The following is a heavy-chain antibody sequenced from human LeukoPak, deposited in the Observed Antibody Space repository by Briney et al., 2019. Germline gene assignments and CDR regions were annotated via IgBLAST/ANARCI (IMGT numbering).Heavy chain of an antibody. J-gene: IGHJ5*02. Sequence: ASETLSLTCAVYGGSFSGYYWSWIRQPPGKGLEWIGEINHSGSTNYNPSLKSRVTISVDTSKNQFSLKLSSVTAADTAVYYCARVLVRGEYIVVVPATIRFWPGFDPWGQGTLVTVSS. CDR1: GGSFSGYY. CDR3: ARVLVRGEYIVVVPATIRFWPGFDP. CDR2: INHSGST. D-gene: IGHD2-2*01. V-gene: IGHV4-34*01.